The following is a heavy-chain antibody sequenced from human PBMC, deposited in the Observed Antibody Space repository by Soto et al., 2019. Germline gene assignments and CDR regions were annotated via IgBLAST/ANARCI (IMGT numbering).Heavy chain of an antibody. CDR3: ASLTSYASSGYYRY. V-gene: IGHV3-21*01. D-gene: IGHD3-22*01. Sequence: EVQLVESGGGLVKPGGSLRLSCAASGFTFSSYSMNWVRQAPGKGLEWVSSISSSSSYIYYADSVKGRFTISRDNANNSLYLQMTSLRAEAPAVYYSASLTSYASSGYYRYWGQGTLVTVSS. CDR2: ISSSSSYI. J-gene: IGHJ4*02. CDR1: GFTFSSYS.